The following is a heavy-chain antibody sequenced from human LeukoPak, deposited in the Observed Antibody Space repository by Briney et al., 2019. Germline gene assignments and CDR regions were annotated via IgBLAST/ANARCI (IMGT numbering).Heavy chain of an antibody. J-gene: IGHJ4*02. CDR3: ARDTGGYYGSGSTYFDY. CDR1: GFTLSDHY. V-gene: IGHV3-72*01. Sequence: RTGGSLRLSCAASGFTLSDHYMDWVRQAPGKGLEWVGRTRNKANSYTTEYAASVKGRFTISRDDSKNSLYLQMNSLKTEDTAVYYCARDTGGYYGSGSTYFDYWGQGTLVTVSS. CDR2: TRNKANSYTT. D-gene: IGHD3-10*01.